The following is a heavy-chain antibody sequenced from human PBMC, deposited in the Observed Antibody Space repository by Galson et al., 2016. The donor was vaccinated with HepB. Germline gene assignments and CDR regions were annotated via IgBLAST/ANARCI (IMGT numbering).Heavy chain of an antibody. D-gene: IGHD6-13*01. CDR3: ARTPPPAGYSSSWYYFDY. V-gene: IGHV2-70*01. Sequence: PALVKPTQTLTLTCTLSGFSLSTSGMCVSWIRQPPGKALEWLALIDWDDDKYYSTSLKTRLTISKDTSKNQVVLTMTNMDPVDTATYYCARTPPPAGYSSSWYYFDYWGQGTLVTVSS. CDR2: IDWDDDK. CDR1: GFSLSTSGMC. J-gene: IGHJ4*02.